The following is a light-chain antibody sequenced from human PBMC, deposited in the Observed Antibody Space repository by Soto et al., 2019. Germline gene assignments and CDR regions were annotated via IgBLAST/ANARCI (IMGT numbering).Light chain of an antibody. V-gene: IGLV2-14*03. CDR2: DVS. Sequence: QSALTQPASVSGSPGQSITISCTGTSSVVGGYKYVSWYQQHPGKAPKLIIYDVSNRPSGVSHRFSGSKSGDTASLTISGLQADDEADYYCSSATTITTRLFGTRTKVTV. J-gene: IGLJ1*01. CDR1: SSVVGGYKY. CDR3: SSATTITTRL.